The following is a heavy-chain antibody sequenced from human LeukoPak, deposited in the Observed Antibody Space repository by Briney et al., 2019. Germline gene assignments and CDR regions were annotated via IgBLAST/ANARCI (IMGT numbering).Heavy chain of an antibody. D-gene: IGHD3-22*01. CDR3: ARESRYYYDSSGYWSGRLFDY. Sequence: GASVKVSCKASGYTFTGYYMHWVRQAPGQGLEWMGWINPNSGGTNYAQKFQGRVTMTRDTSISTAYMELSRLRSGDTAVYYCARESRYYYDSSGYWSGRLFDYWGQGTLVTVSS. V-gene: IGHV1-2*02. J-gene: IGHJ4*02. CDR2: INPNSGGT. CDR1: GYTFTGYY.